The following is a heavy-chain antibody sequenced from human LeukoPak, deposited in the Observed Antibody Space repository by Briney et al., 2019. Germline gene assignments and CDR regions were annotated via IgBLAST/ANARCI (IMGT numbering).Heavy chain of an antibody. CDR3: AKDVLGVDTAMVDGFLFDY. CDR2: IRGSGDRT. CDR1: GFTFSSYA. V-gene: IGHV3-23*01. D-gene: IGHD5-18*01. Sequence: GGSLRLSCAASGFTFSSYAMSWVRQAPGKGLEWVSAIRGSGDRTHYADSVKGRFTISRDNSKNTLYLQMNSLRAEDTAVYYCAKDVLGVDTAMVDGFLFDYWGQGTLVTVSS. J-gene: IGHJ4*02.